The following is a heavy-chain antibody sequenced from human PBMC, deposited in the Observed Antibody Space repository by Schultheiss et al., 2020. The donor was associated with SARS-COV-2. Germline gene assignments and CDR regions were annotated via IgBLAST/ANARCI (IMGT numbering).Heavy chain of an antibody. CDR3: AREPTGGGMDV. CDR2: ISSDGSNR. Sequence: GGSLRLSCAASGFTFSSYAMHWVRQAPGKGLEWVAVISSDGSNRYCADSVKGRFTISRDNSKNTLYLQMNSLRAEDTAVYYCAREPTGGGMDVWGQGTTVTVSS. CDR1: GFTFSSYA. D-gene: IGHD1-14*01. J-gene: IGHJ6*02. V-gene: IGHV3-30*04.